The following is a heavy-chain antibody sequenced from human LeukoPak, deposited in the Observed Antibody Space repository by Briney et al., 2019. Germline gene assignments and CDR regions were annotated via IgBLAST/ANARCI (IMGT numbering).Heavy chain of an antibody. Sequence: GGSLRLSCAASGFTFSSYSMSWVRQAPGKGLEWVSAISGSGGSTYYADSVKVPFTISRDNYKNTLYLQMNSLRAEDTEVYYCAKDLDFEWLSGNGAFDIWGQGTMVTVSS. V-gene: IGHV3-23*01. CDR1: GFTFSSYS. J-gene: IGHJ3*02. CDR3: AKDLDFEWLSGNGAFDI. CDR2: ISGSGGST. D-gene: IGHD3-9*01.